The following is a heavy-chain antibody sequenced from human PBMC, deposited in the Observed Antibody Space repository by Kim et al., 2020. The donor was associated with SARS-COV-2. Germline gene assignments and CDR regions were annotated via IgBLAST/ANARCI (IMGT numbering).Heavy chain of an antibody. CDR3: AVRTGSYYNWFDP. CDR1: GGSVTNNTRY. CDR2: VYYSGDT. V-gene: IGHV4-39*01. Sequence: SETLSLTCRASGGSVTNNTRYWAWIRQPPGKGLEWIASVYYSGDTYDNPSLRSRVTISVDTSTNQFSLKMKAVTAADTGVYFCAVRTGSYYNWFDPWGQG. J-gene: IGHJ5*02. D-gene: IGHD1-1*01.